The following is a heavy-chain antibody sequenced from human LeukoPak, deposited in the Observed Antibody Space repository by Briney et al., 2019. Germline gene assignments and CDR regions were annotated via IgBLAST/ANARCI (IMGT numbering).Heavy chain of an antibody. CDR3: ARGGRLTAAKVADYSYYYYMDV. J-gene: IGHJ6*03. CDR1: GGTFSSYA. V-gene: IGHV1-69*06. CDR2: IIPIFGTA. Sequence: SVKVSCKASGGTFSSYAISWVRQAPGQGLEWMGGIIPIFGTANYAQKFQGRVTITADKSTSTAYMELSSLRSEDTAVYYCARGGRLTAAKVADYSYYYYMDVWGKGTTVTVSS. D-gene: IGHD5-12*01.